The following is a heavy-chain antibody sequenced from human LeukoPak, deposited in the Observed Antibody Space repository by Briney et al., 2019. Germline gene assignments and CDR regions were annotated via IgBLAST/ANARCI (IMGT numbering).Heavy chain of an antibody. Sequence: GGSLRLSCAASGFTFDDYGMSWVRQAPGKGLEWVSGINWNGGSTGYADSVKGRFTISRDNAKNSLYLQMNSLRAEDTALYHCAGGFVSLKWELDSFDYWGQGTLVTVSS. CDR3: AGGFVSLKWELDSFDY. V-gene: IGHV3-20*01. J-gene: IGHJ4*02. CDR2: INWNGGST. CDR1: GFTFDDYG. D-gene: IGHD1-26*01.